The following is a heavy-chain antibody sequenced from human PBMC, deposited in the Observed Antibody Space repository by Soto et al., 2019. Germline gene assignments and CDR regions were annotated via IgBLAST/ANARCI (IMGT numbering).Heavy chain of an antibody. CDR2: IYWNDDK. CDR1: GFSLSTSGVG. V-gene: IGHV2-5*01. J-gene: IGHJ4*02. CDR3: ARHSRYYYDSSGFDY. Sequence: QITLKESGPTLVKPTQTLTLTCTFSGFSLSTSGVGVGWIRQPPGKALEWLALIYWNDDKRYSPSLKSRLTITKDTSKNQVVLTMTNMDPVDTATYYCARHSRYYYDSSGFDYWGQGTLVTVSS. D-gene: IGHD3-22*01.